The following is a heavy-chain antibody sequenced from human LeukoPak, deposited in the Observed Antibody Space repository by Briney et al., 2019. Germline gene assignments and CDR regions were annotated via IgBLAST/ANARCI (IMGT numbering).Heavy chain of an antibody. J-gene: IGHJ6*04. CDR1: GGSVSSGSYY. Sequence: PSETRSLTCTVSGGSVSSGSYYWSWIRQPPGQGLEWIGYMYYSGSTNHNPSLKSRVTISVDTTKNQFSLKLSSVTAADTAVYYCARHPLTTVNRGGMDVWGKGTTVTVSS. D-gene: IGHD4-17*01. CDR3: ARHPLTTVNRGGMDV. CDR2: MYYSGST. V-gene: IGHV4-61*01.